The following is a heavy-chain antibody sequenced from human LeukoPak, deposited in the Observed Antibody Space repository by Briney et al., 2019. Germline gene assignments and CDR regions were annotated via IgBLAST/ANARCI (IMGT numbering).Heavy chain of an antibody. V-gene: IGHV3-7*01. Sequence: GGSLRLSCAASGFTFSRYWMTWVRQAPGKGLEWVANIKQDGSEKYYVDSVKGRFTISRDNAKNSLYLQMNSLRAEDTAVYYCAREKEGYCSRTSCYLDYYYYYMDVWGKGTTVTISS. CDR1: GFTFSRYW. J-gene: IGHJ6*03. D-gene: IGHD2-2*01. CDR3: AREKEGYCSRTSCYLDYYYYYMDV. CDR2: IKQDGSEK.